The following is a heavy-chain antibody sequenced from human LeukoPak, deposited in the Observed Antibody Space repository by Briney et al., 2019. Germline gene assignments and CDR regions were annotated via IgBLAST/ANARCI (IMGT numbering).Heavy chain of an antibody. D-gene: IGHD2-15*01. Sequence: PGGSLRLSCAASGFTFSSYGMSWVRQAPGKGLEWVSGISDRGGTTYYADSVEGRFTISRDNSKNTLYLQMNNLRAEDTAVYYCAKVTSGGSCYQSDYWGQGTLVTVSS. CDR2: ISDRGGTT. CDR1: GFTFSSYG. CDR3: AKVTSGGSCYQSDY. V-gene: IGHV3-23*01. J-gene: IGHJ4*02.